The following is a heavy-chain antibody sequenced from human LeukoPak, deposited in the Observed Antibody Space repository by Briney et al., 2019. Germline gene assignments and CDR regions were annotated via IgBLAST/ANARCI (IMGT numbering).Heavy chain of an antibody. Sequence: SSETLSLTCAVYGGSFSGYYWSWIRQPPGKGLEWIGYIYYSGSTNYNPSLKSRVTISVDTSKNQFSLKLSSVTTADTAVYYCARGLSSTWYWGWFDPWGQGTLVTVSS. CDR2: IYYSGST. V-gene: IGHV4-59*01. D-gene: IGHD6-13*01. CDR1: GGSFSGYY. CDR3: ARGLSSTWYWGWFDP. J-gene: IGHJ5*02.